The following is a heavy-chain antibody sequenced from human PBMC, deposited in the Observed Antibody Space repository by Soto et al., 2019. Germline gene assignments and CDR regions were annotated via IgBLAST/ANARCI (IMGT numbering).Heavy chain of an antibody. J-gene: IGHJ4*02. V-gene: IGHV1-69*02. D-gene: IGHD4-17*01. CDR3: ARVKPHGDPTFDY. Sequence: SVKVSCKASGGTFSSYTISWVRQAPGQGLEWMGRIIPILGIANYAQKFQGRVTITADKSTSTAYMELSSLRSEDTAVYYCARVKPHGDPTFDYWGQGTLVTVSS. CDR1: GGTFSSYT. CDR2: IIPILGIA.